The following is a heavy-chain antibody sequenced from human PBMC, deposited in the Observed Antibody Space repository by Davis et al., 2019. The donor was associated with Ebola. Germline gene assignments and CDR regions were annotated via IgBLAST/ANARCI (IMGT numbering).Heavy chain of an antibody. CDR1: GLSVSDNY. CDR2: IYNVYTT. Sequence: GESLKISCSASGLSVSDNYMNWVRQAPGKGLEWVAVIYNVYTTYYADSVKGRFTISRDNSKNTLSLQVNSLRAEDTAVYFCAKDRGFNYGSDYWGQGTLVTVSS. J-gene: IGHJ4*02. V-gene: IGHV3-53*01. CDR3: AKDRGFNYGSDY. D-gene: IGHD5-18*01.